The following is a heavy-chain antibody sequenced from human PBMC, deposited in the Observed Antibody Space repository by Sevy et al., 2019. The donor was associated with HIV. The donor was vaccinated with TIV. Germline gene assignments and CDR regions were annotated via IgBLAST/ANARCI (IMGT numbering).Heavy chain of an antibody. D-gene: IGHD3-10*01. CDR2: ISASGGST. CDR1: GSTFISYV. Sequence: GGSLRLSCAASGSTFISYVMTWVRQAPGKGLEWVSTISASGGSTYYAHSVKGRFIISRDNAKNSLYLQMNSLRAEDTAVYYCARGPYYYGSGSYPFDYWGQGTLVTVSS. J-gene: IGHJ4*02. V-gene: IGHV3-23*01. CDR3: ARGPYYYGSGSYPFDY.